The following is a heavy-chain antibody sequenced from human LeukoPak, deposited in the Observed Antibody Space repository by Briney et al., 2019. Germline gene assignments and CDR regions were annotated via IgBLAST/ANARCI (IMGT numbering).Heavy chain of an antibody. V-gene: IGHV3-21*01. CDR2: ISSSGSYI. J-gene: IGHJ4*02. CDR1: GFTFSSYS. D-gene: IGHD3-22*01. Sequence: GGSLRLSCAASGFTFSSYSMNWVRQAPGKGLEWVSSISSSGSYIYYADSVKGRFTISRDNAKNSLYLQMNSLRAEDTAVYYCARNRDSSGYYLGPFDYWGQGTLVTVSS. CDR3: ARNRDSSGYYLGPFDY.